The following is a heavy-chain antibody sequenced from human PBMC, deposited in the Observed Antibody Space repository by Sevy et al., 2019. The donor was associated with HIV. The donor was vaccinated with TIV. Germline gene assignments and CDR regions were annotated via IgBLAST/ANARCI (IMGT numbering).Heavy chain of an antibody. CDR1: GFTFSSYS. CDR2: ISRSSSYI. Sequence: GGSLRLSCAASGFTFSSYSMNWVRQAPGKGLEWVSSISRSSSYIYYADSVKGRFTISRDNAKNSLYLQMNSLRAEDTAVYYCARAYTSFSSGWYKDYYGMDVWVQGTTVTVSS. V-gene: IGHV3-21*01. CDR3: ARAYTSFSSGWYKDYYGMDV. J-gene: IGHJ6*02. D-gene: IGHD6-19*01.